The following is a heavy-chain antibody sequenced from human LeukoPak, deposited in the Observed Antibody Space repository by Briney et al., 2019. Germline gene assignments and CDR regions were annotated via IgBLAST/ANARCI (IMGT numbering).Heavy chain of an antibody. Sequence: GGSLRLSCTASGFTFSNYWMSWVRQAPGQGLQWVANIKQDGSEKYYVDSVKGRFTISRDNAKKSLYLQMNSLRAEDTAVYYCARDDDWNYEDYWGQGTLVTVSS. CDR2: IKQDGSEK. D-gene: IGHD1-7*01. V-gene: IGHV3-7*01. CDR1: GFTFSNYW. CDR3: ARDDDWNYEDY. J-gene: IGHJ4*02.